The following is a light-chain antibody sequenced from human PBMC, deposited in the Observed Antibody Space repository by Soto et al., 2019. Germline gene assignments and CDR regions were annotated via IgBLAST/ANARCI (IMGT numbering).Light chain of an antibody. CDR2: DAS. CDR3: QHRSNWPSWT. Sequence: ENVLTPSPGTPSLCPGEKATLSSRASQSVGTYLAWYQHKPGQAPRLLIFDASKRATGTPARFSGSGSGTAFTLTISSLEPEDFAVYYCQHRSNWPSWTFGEGTKVEIK. J-gene: IGKJ1*01. V-gene: IGKV3-11*01. CDR1: QSVGTY.